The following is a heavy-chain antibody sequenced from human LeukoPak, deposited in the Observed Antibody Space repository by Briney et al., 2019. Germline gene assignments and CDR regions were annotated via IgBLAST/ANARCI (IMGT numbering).Heavy chain of an antibody. CDR3: AKDLIVVVITTNDPPH. CDR2: ISYDGNSR. J-gene: IGHJ4*02. Sequence: PGGSLRLSCAASGFTFSAYGIHWVRQPPGKGLEWVAVISYDGNSRNYADSVKGRFTISRDNSKNTLYLQMNSLRAEDTAVYYCAKDLIVVVITTNDPPHWGQGTLVTVSS. V-gene: IGHV3-30*18. D-gene: IGHD3-22*01. CDR1: GFTFSAYG.